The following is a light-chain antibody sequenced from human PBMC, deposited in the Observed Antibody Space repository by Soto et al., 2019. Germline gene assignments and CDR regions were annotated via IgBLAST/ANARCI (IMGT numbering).Light chain of an antibody. CDR1: RSNIGSNY. J-gene: IGLJ3*02. CDR3: AAWDDSLSGWV. CDR2: RNN. Sequence: QSVLTQPPSASGTPGQRVTISCSGSRSNIGSNYVYWYQQLPGTAPKLLIYRNNQRSSGVPDRFSGSKSGTSASLAISGLRSEDEADYYCAAWDDSLSGWVFGGGTQLTVL. V-gene: IGLV1-47*01.